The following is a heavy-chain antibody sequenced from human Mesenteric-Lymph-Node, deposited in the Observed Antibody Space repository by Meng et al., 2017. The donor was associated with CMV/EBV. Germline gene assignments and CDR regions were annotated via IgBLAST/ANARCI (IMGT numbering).Heavy chain of an antibody. CDR1: GFTFSSYW. CDR3: ARDGVVGDITYLFDQ. V-gene: IGHV3-7*01. Sequence: GESLKISCAASGFTFSSYWMSWVRQAPGKGLEWVANIKQDGSEKYYVDSVKGRFTISRDHAKNSLYLQMNSLRAEDTAVYYCARDGVVGDITYLFDQWGQGTLVTVSS. J-gene: IGHJ4*02. CDR2: IKQDGSEK. D-gene: IGHD2-15*01.